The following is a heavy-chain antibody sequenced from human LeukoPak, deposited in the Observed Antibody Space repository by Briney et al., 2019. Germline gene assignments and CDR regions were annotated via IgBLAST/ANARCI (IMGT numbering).Heavy chain of an antibody. Sequence: ASVKVSCKASGYTFTSYGISWVRQAPGQGLEWMGWISAYNGNTNYAQKLQGRVTMTRDTSTSTVYMELSSLRSEDTAVYYCARDPGYCSSTSCYPFYYFDYWGQGTLVTVSS. CDR1: GYTFTSYG. CDR3: ARDPGYCSSTSCYPFYYFDY. J-gene: IGHJ4*02. CDR2: ISAYNGNT. V-gene: IGHV1-18*01. D-gene: IGHD2-2*01.